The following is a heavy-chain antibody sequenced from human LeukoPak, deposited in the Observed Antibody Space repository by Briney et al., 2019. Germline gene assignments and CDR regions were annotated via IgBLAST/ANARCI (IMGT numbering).Heavy chain of an antibody. D-gene: IGHD6-19*01. V-gene: IGHV3-23*01. J-gene: IGHJ3*02. CDR2: ISGSGGST. CDR1: GFTFSSYG. CDR3: AKDLRFIAVAGYPGGDAFDI. Sequence: GGSLRLSCAASGFTFSSYGMSWVRQAPGKGLEWVSAISGSGGSTHYADSVKGRFTISRDNSKNTLYLQMNSLRAEDTAVYYCAKDLRFIAVAGYPGGDAFDIWGQGTMVTVSS.